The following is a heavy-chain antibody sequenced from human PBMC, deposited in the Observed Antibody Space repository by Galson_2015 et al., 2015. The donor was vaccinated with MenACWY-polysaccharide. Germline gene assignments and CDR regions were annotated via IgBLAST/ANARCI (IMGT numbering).Heavy chain of an antibody. Sequence: SRGSIYSYYWTWIRQPAGKGLEWLGRISTSGSTTYNPSLKSRVTMSIDTSTNQFSLRLTSATAADTALYFCARVEYNGYESHLKYWGPGILVAVSS. CDR3: ARVEYNGYESHLKY. CDR1: RGSIYSYY. V-gene: IGHV4-4*07. D-gene: IGHD5-12*01. J-gene: IGHJ4*02. CDR2: ISTSGST.